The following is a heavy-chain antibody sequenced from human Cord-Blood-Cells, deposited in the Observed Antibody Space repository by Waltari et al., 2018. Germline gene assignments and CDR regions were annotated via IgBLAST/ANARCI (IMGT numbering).Heavy chain of an antibody. V-gene: IGHV1-2*04. CDR2: INPNSGGT. D-gene: IGHD6-13*01. J-gene: IGHJ4*02. CDR1: GYTFTGYY. CDR3: ARDQGGEYSSSHFGY. Sequence: QVQLVQSGAEVKKPGASVKVSCKASGYTFTGYYMHWVRQPPGEGLEWMGWINPNSGGTNYAQKCQGWVTMTRDTSISTAYMELSRLRSDDTAVYYCARDQGGEYSSSHFGYWGQGTLVTVSS.